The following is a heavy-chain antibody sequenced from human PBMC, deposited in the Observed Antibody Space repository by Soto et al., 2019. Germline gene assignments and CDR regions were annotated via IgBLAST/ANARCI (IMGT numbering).Heavy chain of an antibody. V-gene: IGHV1-24*01. CDR3: ATVDYGGNPTPHNFDS. Sequence: GASVKVSCKVSGYTLTELSMHWVRQAPGKGLEWMGGFDPEDGETIYAQKFQGRVTTTEDTSTDTAYMELSSLRSEDTAVDYCATVDYGGNPTPHNFDSWGKCTRVTVSS. CDR2: FDPEDGET. D-gene: IGHD4-17*01. CDR1: GYTLTELS. J-gene: IGHJ4*02.